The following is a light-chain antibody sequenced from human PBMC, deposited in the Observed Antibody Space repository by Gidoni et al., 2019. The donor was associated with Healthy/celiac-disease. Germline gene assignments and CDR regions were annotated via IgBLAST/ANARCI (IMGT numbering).Light chain of an antibody. V-gene: IGKV1-8*01. CDR2: AAS. J-gene: IGKJ1*01. Sequence: AIRMTQSPSSFSASTGDRVTITCRASQGIRSYLAWYQQKPGKAPKLLIYAASILQSGVPSRFSGSGSGTDFTLTISCLQSEDFATYYCQQYYSYPPTFGQGTKVEIK. CDR1: QGIRSY. CDR3: QQYYSYPPT.